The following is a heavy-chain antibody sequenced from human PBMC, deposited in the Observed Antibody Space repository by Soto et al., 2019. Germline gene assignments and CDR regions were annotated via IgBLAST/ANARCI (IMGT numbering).Heavy chain of an antibody. J-gene: IGHJ4*02. D-gene: IGHD2-21*02. CDR3: ARDVAYCGGDCYSTENYFDY. Sequence: GASVKVSCKASGGTFSSYAISWVRQAPGQGLEWMGGIIPIFGTANYAQKFQGRVTITADESTSTAYMELSSLRSEDTAVYYCARDVAYCGGDCYSTENYFDYWGQGTLVTVSS. V-gene: IGHV1-69*13. CDR2: IIPIFGTA. CDR1: GGTFSSYA.